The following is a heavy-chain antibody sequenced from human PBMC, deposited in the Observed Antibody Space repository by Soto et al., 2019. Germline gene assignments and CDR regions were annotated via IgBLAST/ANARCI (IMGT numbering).Heavy chain of an antibody. V-gene: IGHV3-30*18. CDR2: ISYDGTNK. CDR1: GFTFSNYG. CDR3: AKERTYYYDSSGYSHDAFDI. D-gene: IGHD3-22*01. Sequence: LRLSCAASGFTFSNYGIHWVRQAPGKGLEWVAVISYDGTNKYYGDSVKGRFTISRDNSKSTLYLQMNSLRAEDTAVYYCAKERTYYYDSSGYSHDAFDIWGQGTMVTVSS. J-gene: IGHJ3*02.